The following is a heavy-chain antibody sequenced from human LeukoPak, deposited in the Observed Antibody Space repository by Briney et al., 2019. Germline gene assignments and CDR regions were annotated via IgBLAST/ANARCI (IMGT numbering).Heavy chain of an antibody. Sequence: GGSLRLSCAASGFTFSSYAMSWVRQAPGKGLEWVSTITGSGRSTYYADSVKGRFTISRDNSKNTLYLQMNSLRAEDTAVYYCAKQLGYCSDGSCYFPYWGQGTLVTVSS. CDR3: AKQLGYCSDGSCYFPY. V-gene: IGHV3-23*01. CDR1: GFTFSSYA. CDR2: ITGSGRST. J-gene: IGHJ4*02. D-gene: IGHD2-15*01.